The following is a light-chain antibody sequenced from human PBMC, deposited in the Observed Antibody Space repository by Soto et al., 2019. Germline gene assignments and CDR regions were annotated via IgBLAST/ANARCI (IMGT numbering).Light chain of an antibody. Sequence: QSALTQPASVSGSPGQSIIISCTGTSSDVGGYNYVSWYQQHPGKAPKLMIYDVSNRPSGVSNRFSGSKSGNTASLTISGLQAEDEADYYCSSYTSSSTPVYVFGTGTKVTVL. J-gene: IGLJ1*01. CDR3: SSYTSSSTPVYV. CDR1: SSDVGGYNY. V-gene: IGLV2-14*01. CDR2: DVS.